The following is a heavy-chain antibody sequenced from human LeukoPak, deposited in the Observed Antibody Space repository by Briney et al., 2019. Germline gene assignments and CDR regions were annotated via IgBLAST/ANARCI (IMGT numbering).Heavy chain of an antibody. D-gene: IGHD6-19*01. Sequence: GESLKISCKGSGYSFTTFWIGWVRQMPAKGLEWMGIIYPGDSDTRYSPSFQGQVTISADKSISTAYLQWSSLKASDTAMYYCARQKYRSAWSDYWGQGTLVTVSS. V-gene: IGHV5-51*01. J-gene: IGHJ4*02. CDR1: GYSFTTFW. CDR2: IYPGDSDT. CDR3: ARQKYRSAWSDY.